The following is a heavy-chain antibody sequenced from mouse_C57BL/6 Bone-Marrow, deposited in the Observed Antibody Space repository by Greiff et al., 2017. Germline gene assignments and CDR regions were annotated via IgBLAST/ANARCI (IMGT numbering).Heavy chain of an antibody. D-gene: IGHD2-5*01. CDR3: AIDRSYCSNYGYYFDY. J-gene: IGHJ2*01. Sequence: ESGPGLVKPSQSLSLTCSVTGYSITSGYYWNWLRQFPGNKLEWMGYISYDGSNNYNQSLKNRIPITRDTSKNQFFLKLNSVNTEDTATYYWAIDRSYCSNYGYYFDYWGQGTTLTVSS. CDR2: ISYDGSN. V-gene: IGHV3-6*01. CDR1: GYSITSGYY.